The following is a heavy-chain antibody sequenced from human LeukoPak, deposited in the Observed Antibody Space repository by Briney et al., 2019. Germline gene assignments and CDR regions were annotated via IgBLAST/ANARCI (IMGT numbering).Heavy chain of an antibody. CDR2: ISSSSSYI. J-gene: IGHJ6*02. CDR1: GFTFSSYS. Sequence: GGSLRLSCAASGFTFSSYSMNWVRQAPGKGLEWVSSISSSSSYIYYADSVKGRFTISRDNAKNSLYLRMNSLRAEDTAVYYCARGRRWGVVMNYYYGMDVWGQGTTVTVSS. V-gene: IGHV3-21*01. CDR3: ARGRRWGVVMNYYYGMDV. D-gene: IGHD3-3*01.